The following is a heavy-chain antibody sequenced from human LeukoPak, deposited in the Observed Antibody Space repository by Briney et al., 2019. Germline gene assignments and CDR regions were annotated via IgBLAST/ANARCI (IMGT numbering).Heavy chain of an antibody. CDR2: MGGRVET. V-gene: IGHV3-66*01. D-gene: IGHD2-15*01. Sequence: GGSLRLSCAVSGFIVRNYYMSWVRQAPGRGLEWVSLMGGRVETFYAAFGKGGFTISGDDSKNTLYRQMSSLTVEDPAVYFCARDRAATQDWVEFDPWGQGTLVTVSS. CDR1: GFIVRNYY. CDR3: ARDRAATQDWVEFDP. J-gene: IGHJ5*02.